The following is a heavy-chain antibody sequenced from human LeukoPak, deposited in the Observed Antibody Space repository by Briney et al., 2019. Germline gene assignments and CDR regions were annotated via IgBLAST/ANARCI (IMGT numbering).Heavy chain of an antibody. Sequence: SQTLSLTCTVSGGSISSGGYYWSWIRHHPGEGLEWIGYIYYSGSTYYDPSLKSRVTISVDTSKNQFSLKLSSVTAADTAVYYCARERDNVLRYFDPSGWFDPWGQGTLVTVSS. J-gene: IGHJ5*02. CDR3: ARERDNVLRYFDPSGWFDP. CDR1: GGSISSGGYY. CDR2: IYYSGST. D-gene: IGHD3-9*01. V-gene: IGHV4-31*03.